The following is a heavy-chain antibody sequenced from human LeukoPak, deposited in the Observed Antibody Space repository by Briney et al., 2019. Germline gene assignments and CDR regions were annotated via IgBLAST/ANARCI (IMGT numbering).Heavy chain of an antibody. CDR3: AKGEYYYHPADAFDI. V-gene: IGHV3-30*18. Sequence: GGSLRLSCAASGFTFSSYGMHWVSQAAGKGLEWVAVISYDGSNKYYADSVKGPFTISRDNSKNTLYLQMNSLRAEDTAVYYCAKGEYYYHPADAFDICGQGTMVTVSS. CDR1: GFTFSSYG. D-gene: IGHD3-10*01. CDR2: ISYDGSNK. J-gene: IGHJ3*02.